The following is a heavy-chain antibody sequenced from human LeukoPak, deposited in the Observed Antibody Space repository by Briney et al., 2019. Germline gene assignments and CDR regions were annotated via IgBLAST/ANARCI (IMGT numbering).Heavy chain of an antibody. CDR3: ARGSSRIYYYDSSGYSHAFDY. CDR1: GDSVSSNSAA. CDR2: TYYRSKWYT. V-gene: IGHV6-1*01. Sequence: SQTLSLTCAISGDSVSSNSAAWNWVRQSPSRGLEWLGRTYYRSKWYTDYAESVKSRITINPDTSKNQFSLQVNSVTPEDTAVYYCARGSSRIYYYDSSGYSHAFDYWGQGILVTVSS. J-gene: IGHJ4*02. D-gene: IGHD3-22*01.